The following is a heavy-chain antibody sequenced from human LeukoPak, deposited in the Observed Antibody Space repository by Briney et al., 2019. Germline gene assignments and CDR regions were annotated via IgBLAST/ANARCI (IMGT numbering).Heavy chain of an antibody. D-gene: IGHD4-23*01. CDR3: ARNGGNSGVDD. Sequence: TSETLSLTCTVSGGSISSSSYYWGWIRQPPGKGPEWIGSIYYSGSTYYNPSLKSRVTISVDTSKNQFSLKLSSVTAADTAVYYCARNGGNSGVDDWGQGTLVTVSS. CDR2: IYYSGST. CDR1: GGSISSSSYY. V-gene: IGHV4-39*07. J-gene: IGHJ4*02.